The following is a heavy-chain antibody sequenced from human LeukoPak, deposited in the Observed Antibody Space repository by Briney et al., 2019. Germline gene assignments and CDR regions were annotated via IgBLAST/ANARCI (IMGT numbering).Heavy chain of an antibody. CDR1: GFTFSSYG. J-gene: IGHJ5*02. V-gene: IGHV3-7*01. CDR2: IKQDGSEK. CDR3: ASITMIRGFRFDP. Sequence: AGGSLRLSCAASGFTFSSYGMHWVRQAPGKGLEWVANIKQDGSEKYYVDSVKGRFTISRDNAKNSLYLQMNSLRAEDTAVYYCASITMIRGFRFDPWGQGTLVTVSS. D-gene: IGHD3-10*01.